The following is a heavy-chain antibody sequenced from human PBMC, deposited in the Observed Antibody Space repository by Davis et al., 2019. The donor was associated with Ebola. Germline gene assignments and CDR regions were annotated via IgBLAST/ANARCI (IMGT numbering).Heavy chain of an antibody. CDR2: INPDSGGT. CDR3: ARDTRYSGSYSLF. Sequence: ASVKVSCKASGYKLTSYAMNWVRQARGQGLEWMGHINPDSGGTNYAQNFQGRITMTRDTSITTAYMELTRLRSDDTAIYYCARDTRYSGSYSLFWGQGTLVTVSS. CDR1: GYKLTSYA. J-gene: IGHJ4*02. D-gene: IGHD1-26*01. V-gene: IGHV1-2*06.